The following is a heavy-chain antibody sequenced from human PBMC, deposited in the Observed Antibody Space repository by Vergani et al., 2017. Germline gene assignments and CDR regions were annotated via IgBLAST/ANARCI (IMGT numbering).Heavy chain of an antibody. D-gene: IGHD3-3*01. CDR1: GGSISSSSYY. CDR3: ARESVLRDAFDY. Sequence: QLQLQESGPGLVKPSETLSLTCTVSGGSISSSSYYWGWIRQPPGKGLEWIGSIYYSGSTYYNPSLKSRVTISVDTSKNQFSLKLSSVTAADTAVYYCARESVLRDAFDYWGQGTLVTVSS. CDR2: IYYSGST. V-gene: IGHV4-39*07. J-gene: IGHJ4*02.